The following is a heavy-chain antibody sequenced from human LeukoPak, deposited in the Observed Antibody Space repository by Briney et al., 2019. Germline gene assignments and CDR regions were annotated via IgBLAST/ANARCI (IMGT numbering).Heavy chain of an antibody. D-gene: IGHD6-19*01. V-gene: IGHV1-18*01. CDR1: GDTFTSYG. CDR2: ISAYNGNT. J-gene: IGHJ3*02. Sequence: GASVKGSCKASGDTFTSYGVSWVRQAPGQGLEWMGWISAYNGNTNYAQKVRGRVTMTTDTSTRTAYMELRSLRSDDTAVYYCARGLQENLAWLTAFSAFDIWGQGTMVTVSS. CDR3: ARGLQENLAWLTAFSAFDI.